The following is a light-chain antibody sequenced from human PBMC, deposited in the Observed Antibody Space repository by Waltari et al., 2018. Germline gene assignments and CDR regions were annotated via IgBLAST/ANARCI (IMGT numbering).Light chain of an antibody. V-gene: IGKV3-20*01. CDR3: QQYGWSTRT. J-gene: IGKJ1*01. CDR2: GAC. CDR1: QSVSRTF. Sequence: EIVLTQSPGTLSLSPGERATLSCRASQSVSRTFLAWYQQKPGQAPRVLLYGACSRATGITDRFSGSGSGTDFTLTISRLEPEDFAVYYCQQYGWSTRTFGQGTKVEIK.